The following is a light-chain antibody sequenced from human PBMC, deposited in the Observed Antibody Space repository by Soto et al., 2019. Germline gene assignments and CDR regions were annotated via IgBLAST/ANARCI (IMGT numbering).Light chain of an antibody. V-gene: IGKV1-39*01. CDR3: QQSYSTPWT. CDR1: QSITSY. J-gene: IGKJ1*01. CDR2: AAS. Sequence: DIQIPQSPSSLSASVGDGVTITCRASQSITSYLNWYQQKPGKAPKLLIYAASSLQSGVPSRFSGSGSGTDFTLTISSLQPEDFATYYCQQSYSTPWTFGQGTKVDIK.